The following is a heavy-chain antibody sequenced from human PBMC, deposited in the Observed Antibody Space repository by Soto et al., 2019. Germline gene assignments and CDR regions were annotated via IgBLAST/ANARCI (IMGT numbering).Heavy chain of an antibody. V-gene: IGHV3-23*01. CDR3: AKDQDNTDYYWIFDL. CDR1: GFNFRKFA. Sequence: VGSLRLSCAASGFNFRKFAMSWVRQAPGKGLEWVSGMSERSGPPLYADSVKGRFTISRDNSKSTLYLEMNNLRPEDTAVYYCAKDQDNTDYYWIFDLWGRGTPVTVSS. CDR2: MSERSGPP. D-gene: IGHD4-17*01. J-gene: IGHJ2*01.